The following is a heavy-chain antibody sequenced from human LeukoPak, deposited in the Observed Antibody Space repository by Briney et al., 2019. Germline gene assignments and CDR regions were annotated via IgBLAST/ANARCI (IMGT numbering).Heavy chain of an antibody. CDR3: ARDHHFGYSSGWPHHFDY. CDR2: IYYSGST. D-gene: IGHD6-19*01. CDR1: GGSISSYY. V-gene: IGHV4-59*01. Sequence: SETLSLTCTVSGGSISSYYWSWIRQPPGKGLEWIGYIYYSGSTNYNPSLKSRVTISVDTSKNQFSLKLSSVTAADTAVYYCARDHHFGYSSGWPHHFDYWGQGTLVTVSS. J-gene: IGHJ4*02.